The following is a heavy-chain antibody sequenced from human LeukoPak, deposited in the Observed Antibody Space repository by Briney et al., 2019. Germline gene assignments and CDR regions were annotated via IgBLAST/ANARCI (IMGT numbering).Heavy chain of an antibody. CDR2: IYTSGST. J-gene: IGHJ6*03. V-gene: IGHV4-61*02. CDR1: GGSISSGSYY. D-gene: IGHD3-10*02. Sequence: SQTLSLTCTVSGGSISSGSYYWSWIRQPAGKGLEWIGRIYTSGSTNYNPSLKSRVTISVDTSKNQFSLKLSSVTAADTAVYYCARVFLGYYYYMDVWGKGTTVTVSS. CDR3: ARVFLGYYYYMDV.